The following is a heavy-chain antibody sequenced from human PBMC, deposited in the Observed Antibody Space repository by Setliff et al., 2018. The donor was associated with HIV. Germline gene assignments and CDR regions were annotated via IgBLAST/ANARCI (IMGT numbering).Heavy chain of an antibody. CDR1: GFNFKNAW. D-gene: IGHD7-27*01. CDR2: IKSRVDGETT. J-gene: IGHJ3*02. CDR3: ILLGMHGAFDI. V-gene: IGHV3-15*01. Sequence: LRLSCAGSGFNFKNAWMSWVRQAPGKGLEWVGRIKSRVDGETTAYAAPLKGRFTISRDDSKNTLYPQMDSLSTEDTAVYYCILLGMHGAFDIWGQGTMVTVSS.